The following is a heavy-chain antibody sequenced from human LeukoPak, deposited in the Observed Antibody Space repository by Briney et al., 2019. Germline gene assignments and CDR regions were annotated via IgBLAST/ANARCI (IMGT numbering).Heavy chain of an antibody. CDR1: GFTFSNYN. J-gene: IGHJ4*02. CDR3: ARDPHIVGATYDY. V-gene: IGHV3-48*01. Sequence: GGSLRLSCAASGFTFSNYNMNWVRQAPGKGLEWVSYISSSSTIHYAESVKGRFTISRDNARNSLYLQMNSLRAEDTAVYYCARDPHIVGATYDYWDQGTLVTVSS. D-gene: IGHD1-26*01. CDR2: ISSSSTI.